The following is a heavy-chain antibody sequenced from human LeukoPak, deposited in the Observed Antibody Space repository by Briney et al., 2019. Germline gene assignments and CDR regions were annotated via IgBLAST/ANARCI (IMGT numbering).Heavy chain of an antibody. D-gene: IGHD2-2*01. V-gene: IGHV3-74*01. Sequence: GGSLRLSCAASGFTFSSYWMHWVRQAPGKGLVWVSRINRDGSSISYADSVKGRFTISRDNAKNTLYLQMNSLRAEDTAVYYCARGDCSSTSCRQDFDPWGQGTLVTVSS. CDR1: GFTFSSYW. CDR3: ARGDCSSTSCRQDFDP. J-gene: IGHJ5*02. CDR2: INRDGSSI.